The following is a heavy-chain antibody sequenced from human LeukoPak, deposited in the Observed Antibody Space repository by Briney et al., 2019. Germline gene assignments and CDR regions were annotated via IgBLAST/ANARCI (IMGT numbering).Heavy chain of an antibody. CDR2: ISSSSSYI. V-gene: IGHV3-21*01. CDR3: AREGYYDILTGYLYAPAPIDY. Sequence: AGGSLRLSCSASGFTFSNYAMNWVRQAPGKGLEWVSSISSSSSYIYYADSVKGRFTISRDNAKNSLYLQMNSLRAGDTAVYYCAREGYYDILTGYLYAPAPIDYWGQGTLVTVSS. D-gene: IGHD3-9*01. J-gene: IGHJ4*02. CDR1: GFTFSNYA.